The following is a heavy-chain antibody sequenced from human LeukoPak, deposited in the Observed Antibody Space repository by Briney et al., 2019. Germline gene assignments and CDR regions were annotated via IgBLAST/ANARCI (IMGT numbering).Heavy chain of an antibody. CDR2: INGDGSGT. CDR1: GFNFSPYW. CDR3: ARDQDGVGTTIDF. Sequence: GGSLRLSCAASGFNFSPYWMHWVRQAPGEGLVWVARINGDGSGTWYADSVKGRFTISRGNARNTLSLQMNSLRAEDTALYYCARDQDGVGTTIDFWGQGTLVTVSS. J-gene: IGHJ4*02. V-gene: IGHV3-74*01. D-gene: IGHD1/OR15-1a*01.